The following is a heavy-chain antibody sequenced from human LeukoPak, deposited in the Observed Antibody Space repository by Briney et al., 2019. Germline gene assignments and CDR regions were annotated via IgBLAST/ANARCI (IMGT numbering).Heavy chain of an antibody. D-gene: IGHD3-9*01. Sequence: PSETLSLTCAVYGGSFSGYYWSWIRQPPGKGLEWIGEINHSGSTNYNPSLKSRVTISVDTSKSQFSLKLSSVTAADTAVYYCARDQRPLYILTGYYDYWGQGTLVTVSS. V-gene: IGHV4-34*01. J-gene: IGHJ4*02. CDR2: INHSGST. CDR3: ARDQRPLYILTGYYDY. CDR1: GGSFSGYY.